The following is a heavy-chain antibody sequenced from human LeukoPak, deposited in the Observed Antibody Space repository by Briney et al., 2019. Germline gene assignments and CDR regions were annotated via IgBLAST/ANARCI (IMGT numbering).Heavy chain of an antibody. Sequence: GGSLRLSCAASGFTFSSYEMNWVRQAPGKGLEWVSAISGSGGSTYYADSVKGRFTISRDNSKNTLYLQMNSLRAEDTAVYYCAKDHPLTMIVVVALYFDYWGQGTLVTVSS. J-gene: IGHJ4*02. CDR2: ISGSGGST. CDR3: AKDHPLTMIVVVALYFDY. CDR1: GFTFSSYE. V-gene: IGHV3-23*01. D-gene: IGHD3-22*01.